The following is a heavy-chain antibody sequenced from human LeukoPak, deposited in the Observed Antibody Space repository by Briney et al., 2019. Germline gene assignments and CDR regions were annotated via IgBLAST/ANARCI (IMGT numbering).Heavy chain of an antibody. Sequence: PGGSLRLSCAASGFTFSSYWMSWVRQAPGKGLEWIGSIYYSGSTYYNPSLKSRVTISVDTSKNQFSLKLSSVTAADTAVYYCARTRRKGVIAAAGTGALDIWGQGTMVTVSS. D-gene: IGHD6-13*01. CDR3: ARTRRKGVIAAAGTGALDI. J-gene: IGHJ3*02. CDR1: GFTFSSYW. CDR2: IYYSGST. V-gene: IGHV4-39*07.